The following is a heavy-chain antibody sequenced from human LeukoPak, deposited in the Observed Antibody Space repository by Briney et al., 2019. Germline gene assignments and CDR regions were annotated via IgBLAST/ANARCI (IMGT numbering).Heavy chain of an antibody. CDR2: IKSKTDGGTT. V-gene: IGHV3-15*01. Sequence: PGRSLRLSCAASGFTFSGSAMHWVRQASGKGLEWVGRIKSKTDGGTTDYAAPVKGRFTISRDDSKNTLYLQMNSLKTEDTAVYYCTTAFYYDSSGFVISRYYYYMDVWGKGTTVTVSS. CDR3: TTAFYYDSSGFVISRYYYYMDV. J-gene: IGHJ6*03. D-gene: IGHD3-22*01. CDR1: GFTFSGSA.